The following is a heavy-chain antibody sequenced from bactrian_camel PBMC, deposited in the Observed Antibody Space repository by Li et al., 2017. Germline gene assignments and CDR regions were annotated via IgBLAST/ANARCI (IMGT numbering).Heavy chain of an antibody. CDR3: AADMIRPCAFPRVAGFDS. D-gene: IGHD3*01. CDR1: SYVPITSAC. J-gene: IGHJ6*01. CDR2: FDPDHGM. V-gene: IGHV3S53*01. Sequence: VQLVESGGGSVQAGGSLTLSCVVPSYVPITSACMAWFRDTPGKEREGVAVFDPDHGMSVADPVKGRFSISKDNAKNTLYLQMDSLEVEDTAMYYCAADMIRPCAFPRVAGFDSWGAGTQVTVS.